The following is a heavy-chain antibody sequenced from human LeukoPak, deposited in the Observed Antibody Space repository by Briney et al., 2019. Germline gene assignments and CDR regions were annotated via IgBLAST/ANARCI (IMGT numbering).Heavy chain of an antibody. CDR2: IYTSGST. J-gene: IGHJ6*03. D-gene: IGHD6-6*01. CDR3: ARDSSSMGFYYYYYMDV. CDR1: GGSISSYY. Sequence: SETLSLTCTVSGGSISSYYWSWIRQPAGKGLEWIGRIYTSGSTNYNPSLKSRVTMSVDTSKNQFSLKLSSVTAADTAVYYCARDSSSMGFYYYYYMDVWGKGATVTVSS. V-gene: IGHV4-4*07.